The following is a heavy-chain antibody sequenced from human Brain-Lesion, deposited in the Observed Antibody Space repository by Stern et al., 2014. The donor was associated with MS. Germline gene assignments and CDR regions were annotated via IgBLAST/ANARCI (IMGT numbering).Heavy chain of an antibody. CDR1: GGTFSSYA. CDR3: ARGVLRFLEWPYYGMDV. J-gene: IGHJ6*02. V-gene: IGHV1-69*01. D-gene: IGHD3-3*01. CDR2: IIPIFGTA. Sequence: MQLVQSGAEVKKPGSSVKVSCKASGGTFSSYAISWVRQAPGQGLEWMGGIIPIFGTANNAQKFQGRVTITADESTSTAYMELSSLRSEDTAVYYCARGVLRFLEWPYYGMDVWGQGTTVTVSS.